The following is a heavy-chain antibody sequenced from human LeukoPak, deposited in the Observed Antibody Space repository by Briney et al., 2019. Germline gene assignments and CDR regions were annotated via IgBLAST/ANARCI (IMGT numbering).Heavy chain of an antibody. V-gene: IGHV3-30*18. D-gene: IGHD1-1*01. J-gene: IGHJ4*02. CDR3: AKGVSRGVDPTGLEY. CDR1: GFTFSSYG. Sequence: GKSLRLSCVASGFTFSSYGMHWARQAPGKGPEWVAVISYDGSDRYYANFVKGRFTISRDNSKNTLFLQTNSMRPEDTAVYYCAKGVSRGVDPTGLEYWGQGTLVTVSS. CDR2: ISYDGSDR.